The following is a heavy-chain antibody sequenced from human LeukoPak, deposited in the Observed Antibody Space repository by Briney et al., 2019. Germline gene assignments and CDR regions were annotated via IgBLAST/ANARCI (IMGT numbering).Heavy chain of an antibody. CDR3: ARELLDYYYMDV. D-gene: IGHD2-15*01. CDR2: ISSSSSYI. J-gene: IGHJ6*03. Sequence: GGSLRLSCAASGFTFSSYSMNWVRQAPGKGLEWVSSISSSSSYIYYADSVKGRFTISRDNAKNSLYPQMNSLRAEDTAVYYCARELLDYYYMDVWGKGTTVTVSS. CDR1: GFTFSSYS. V-gene: IGHV3-21*01.